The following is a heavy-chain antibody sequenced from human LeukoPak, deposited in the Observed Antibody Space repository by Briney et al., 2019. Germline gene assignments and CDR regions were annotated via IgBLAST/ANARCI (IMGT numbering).Heavy chain of an antibody. CDR2: IYSGGRT. CDR3: ARGIAVADTGFFDY. CDR1: GFTVSSNY. V-gene: IGHV3-66*01. Sequence: QAGGSLRLSCAASGFTVSSNYMTWVRQAPGKGLEWVSVIYSGGRTYYADSVKGRFTISRDNSKSTLYLQMNSLRVEDTAVYCCARGIAVADTGFFDYWGQGTLVTVSS. D-gene: IGHD6-19*01. J-gene: IGHJ4*02.